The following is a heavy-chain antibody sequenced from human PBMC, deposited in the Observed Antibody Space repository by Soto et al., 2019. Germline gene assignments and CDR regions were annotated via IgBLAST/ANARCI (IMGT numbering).Heavy chain of an antibody. CDR1: GFTFSAYG. CDR2: VSSDGNTK. D-gene: IGHD6-19*01. J-gene: IGHJ4*01. V-gene: IGHV3-30*18. CDR3: AKEIEVAGDLDY. Sequence: GGSLRLSCVASGFTFSAYGIHWVRQAPGKGLEWVAVVSSDGNTKYYANSVMGRFPISSDNFENTLYLRMDSLRPEDTAVYYCAKEIEVAGDLDYWGLGTLVTVSS.